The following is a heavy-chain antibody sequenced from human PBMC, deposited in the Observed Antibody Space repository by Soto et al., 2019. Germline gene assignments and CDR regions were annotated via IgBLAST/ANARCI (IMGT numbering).Heavy chain of an antibody. CDR3: AKAHGSGTPRSAFDI. D-gene: IGHD3-10*01. V-gene: IGHV3-73*01. CDR1: GFTFSGSA. Sequence: GGSLRLSCAASGFTFSGSAMHWVRQASGKGLEWVGRIRSKANSYATAYVASVKGRFTISRDDSKNTLYLQMNSLRAEDSAVYYCAKAHGSGTPRSAFDIWGQGTMVTVSS. J-gene: IGHJ3*02. CDR2: IRSKANSYAT.